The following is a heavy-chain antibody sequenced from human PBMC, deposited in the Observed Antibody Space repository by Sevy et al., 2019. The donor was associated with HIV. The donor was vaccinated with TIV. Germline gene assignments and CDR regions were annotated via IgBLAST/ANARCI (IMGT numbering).Heavy chain of an antibody. J-gene: IGHJ6*02. Sequence: SETLSLTCTVSGGSISSSSYYWGWIRQPPGKGLEWIGSIYYSGSTYYNPSLKSRVTISVDMSKNQFSLKLSSVTAADTAVYYCARHKADDRRMELYYYYGMDVWDQGTTVTVSS. CDR1: GGSISSSSYY. CDR2: IYYSGST. V-gene: IGHV4-39*01. D-gene: IGHD1-7*01. CDR3: ARHKADDRRMELYYYYGMDV.